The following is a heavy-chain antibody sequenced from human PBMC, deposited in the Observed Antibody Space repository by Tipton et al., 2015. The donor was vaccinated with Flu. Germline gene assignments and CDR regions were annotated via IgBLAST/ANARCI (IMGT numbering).Heavy chain of an antibody. J-gene: IGHJ6*02. CDR2: ISYSGST. Sequence: QVQLVQSGAEVKPSETLSLTCTVSGDSISSYYWTWIRQSPGKGLEWIGYISYSGSTNYNPSFKSRVTISLETSKHQFSLKLTSVTAADTAVYYCAGRLEKGHDDMDVWGQGATVTVSS. CDR1: GDSISSYY. CDR3: AGRLEKGHDDMDV. V-gene: IGHV4-59*01.